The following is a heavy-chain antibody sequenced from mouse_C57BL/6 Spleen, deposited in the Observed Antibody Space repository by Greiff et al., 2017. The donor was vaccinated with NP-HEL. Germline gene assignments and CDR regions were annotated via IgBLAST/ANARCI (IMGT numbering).Heavy chain of an antibody. CDR3: ASGGLRRKDWFAY. Sequence: VQLQQPGAELVRPGTSVKLSCKASGYTFTSYWMHWVKQRPGQGLEWIGVIDPSDSYTNYNQKFKGKATLTVDTSSSTAYMQLSSLTSEDSAVYYCASGGLRRKDWFAYWGQGTLVTVSA. J-gene: IGHJ3*01. D-gene: IGHD2-4*01. CDR2: IDPSDSYT. CDR1: GYTFTSYW. V-gene: IGHV1-59*01.